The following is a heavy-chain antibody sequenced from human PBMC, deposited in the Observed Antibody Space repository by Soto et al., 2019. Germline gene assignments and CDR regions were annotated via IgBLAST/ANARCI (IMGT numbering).Heavy chain of an antibody. CDR2: IYWDGDK. CDR3: AHRGESVAPRPIEFFDY. CDR1: GFSITTNGAG. V-gene: IGHV2-5*02. J-gene: IGHJ4*02. D-gene: IGHD6-6*01. Sequence: QITLKESGPPLVKPTQTLTLTCTFSGFSITTNGAGVGWIRQPPGKALEWLALIYWDGDKRYSPSLSSRLTITGDTSKNQVVLTMTNMDPMDSATYFCAHRGESVAPRPIEFFDYWGQGTLVTVPS.